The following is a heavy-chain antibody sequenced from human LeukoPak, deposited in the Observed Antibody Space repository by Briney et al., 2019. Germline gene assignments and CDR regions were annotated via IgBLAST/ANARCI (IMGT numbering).Heavy chain of an antibody. CDR3: ARGFRGYSYGYPPDY. J-gene: IGHJ4*02. V-gene: IGHV4-59*01. CDR2: IYYSGST. CDR1: GGSISSYY. Sequence: SETLSLTCTVSGGSISSYYWSWIRQPPGKGLEWIGYIYYSGSTNYNPSLKSRVTISVDTSKNQFSLKLSSVTAADTAVYYCARGFRGYSYGYPPDYWGQGTLVTVSS. D-gene: IGHD5-18*01.